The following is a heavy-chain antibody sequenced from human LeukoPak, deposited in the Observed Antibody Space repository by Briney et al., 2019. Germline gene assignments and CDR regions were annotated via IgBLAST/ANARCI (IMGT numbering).Heavy chain of an antibody. D-gene: IGHD3-10*01. Sequence: SETLSLTCAVSGGSLSSGHFPWSWNPRPPGKGLEWIGYIFHTGQPSYNPSLKSRVTISVDMSKNQLSLRLTSVTAADTAVYYCARGFYGAGSHFDYWGQGTLATVSS. CDR2: IFHTGQP. CDR3: ARGFYGAGSHFDY. V-gene: IGHV4-30-2*01. J-gene: IGHJ4*02. CDR1: GGSLSSGHFP.